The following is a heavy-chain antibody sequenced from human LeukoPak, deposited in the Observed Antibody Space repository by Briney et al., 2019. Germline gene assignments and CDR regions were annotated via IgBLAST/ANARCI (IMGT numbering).Heavy chain of an antibody. CDR2: ISYSGRT. J-gene: IGHJ5*01. D-gene: IGHD2-21*01. CDR1: GDSISSGSQY. CDR3: ARQVAVVEPTDPNWFDS. Sequence: SETLSLTCTVAGDSISSGSQYWGWIRLPPGNGLEWIGSISYSGRTYYTPSLKSRVTMSLDTSKNQFSLRLTSVTAADTAVYYCARQVAVVEPTDPNWFDSWGQGTLVTVSS. V-gene: IGHV4-39*07.